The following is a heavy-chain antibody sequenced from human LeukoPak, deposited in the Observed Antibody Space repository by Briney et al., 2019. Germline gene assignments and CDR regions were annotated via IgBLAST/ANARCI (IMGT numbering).Heavy chain of an antibody. CDR1: GFTFSNYA. Sequence: GGSLRLSCAASGFTFSNYAMNWVRQAPGKGLEWVSAISGSGGSTYYADSVKGRFTISRDNSKNTLYLQMNSLRAEDTAVYYCARLKGGDPDAFDIWGQGTMVTVSS. CDR2: ISGSGGST. D-gene: IGHD2-21*01. CDR3: ARLKGGDPDAFDI. J-gene: IGHJ3*02. V-gene: IGHV3-23*01.